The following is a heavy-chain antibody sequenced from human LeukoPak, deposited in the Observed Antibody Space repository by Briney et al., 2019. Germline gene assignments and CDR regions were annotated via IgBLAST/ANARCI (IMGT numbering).Heavy chain of an antibody. J-gene: IGHJ4*02. CDR1: GFTFSRYG. CDR3: TKGGYSNSWYGDY. Sequence: GGSLRLSCAASGFTFSRYGMHWVRQAPGKGLEWVAGISYDGTNSYYADSVKGRFTISRDNSKSTLYLQINDLRPEDTAVYYCTKGGYSNSWYGDYWGQGTLVTVSS. D-gene: IGHD6-13*01. V-gene: IGHV3-30*18. CDR2: ISYDGTNS.